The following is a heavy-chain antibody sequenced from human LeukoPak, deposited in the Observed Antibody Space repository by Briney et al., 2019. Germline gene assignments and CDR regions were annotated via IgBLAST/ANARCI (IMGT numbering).Heavy chain of an antibody. CDR1: GFTVGNYG. CDR2: VYSDDIR. Sequence: PGGSLRLSCAASGFTVGNYGIHWVRQAPGKGLEWVSIVYSDDIRYYVDSVKGRFSISRDTSRNTLYLQMNSLRAEDTAVYYCTRDSTTFRFGYWGQGTLVTVSS. D-gene: IGHD4-11*01. V-gene: IGHV3-53*01. J-gene: IGHJ4*02. CDR3: TRDSTTFRFGY.